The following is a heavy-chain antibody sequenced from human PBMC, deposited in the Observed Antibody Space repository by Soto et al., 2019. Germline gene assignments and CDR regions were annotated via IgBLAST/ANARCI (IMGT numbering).Heavy chain of an antibody. CDR2: IWSASNI. D-gene: IGHD6-13*01. CDR1: GFTFSSYS. Sequence: EVQLVESGGGLAQPGGSLRLSCAASGFTFSSYSVNWVRQATGKGLEWVSNIWSASNINYADSVKGRFTVSRDNAKHSMSLQMNGLRDEDTAVYYCVRDYSFGFDYWGQGILVTVSS. V-gene: IGHV3-48*02. CDR3: VRDYSFGFDY. J-gene: IGHJ4*02.